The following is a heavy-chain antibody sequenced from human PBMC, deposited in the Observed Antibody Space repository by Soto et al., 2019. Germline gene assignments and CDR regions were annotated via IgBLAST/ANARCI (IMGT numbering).Heavy chain of an antibody. CDR1: GFTFSSYA. Sequence: GGSLRLSCAASGFTFSSYAMSWVRQAPGKGLEWVSGISGSGIGTYYADSVQGRFTIPRDNSKNTLYLQMNSLRAEDTAVYYCAKGRSVAPASQNDYWGQGTLVTVSS. V-gene: IGHV3-23*01. CDR3: AKGRSVAPASQNDY. J-gene: IGHJ4*02. CDR2: ISGSGIGT. D-gene: IGHD2-2*01.